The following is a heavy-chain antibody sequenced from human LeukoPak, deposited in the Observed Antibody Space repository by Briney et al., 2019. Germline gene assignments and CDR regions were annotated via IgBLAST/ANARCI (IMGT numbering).Heavy chain of an antibody. D-gene: IGHD3/OR15-3a*01. J-gene: IGHJ4*02. CDR1: GITLSNYG. V-gene: IGHV3-23*01. Sequence: GGSLRLSCAVSGITLSNYGMSWVRQAPAKGLEWVAGISDSGGSTNYADSVKGRFTISRDNPKNTLYLQMNSLRAEDTAVYFCAKRGVVIRVILVGFHKAAYYFESWGQGALVTVSS. CDR3: AKRGVVIRVILVGFHKAAYYFES. CDR2: ISDSGGST.